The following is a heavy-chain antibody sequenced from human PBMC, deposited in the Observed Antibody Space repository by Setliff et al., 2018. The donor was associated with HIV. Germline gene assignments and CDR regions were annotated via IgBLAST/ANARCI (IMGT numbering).Heavy chain of an antibody. CDR1: GFTFSGYW. V-gene: IGHV3-7*01. CDR3: ARVYDSSGYSLSIPGY. Sequence: GGSLRLSCAASGFTFSGYWMSWVRQAPGKGLEWVANIKQDGSEKYYVDSVKGRFTISRDNAKNSLYLQMDSLRAEDTAVYYCARVYDSSGYSLSIPGYWGQGTLVTVSS. J-gene: IGHJ4*01. D-gene: IGHD3-22*01. CDR2: IKQDGSEK.